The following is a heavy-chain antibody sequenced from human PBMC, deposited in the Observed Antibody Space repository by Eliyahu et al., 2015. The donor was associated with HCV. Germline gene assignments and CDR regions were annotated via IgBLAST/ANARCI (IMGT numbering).Heavy chain of an antibody. CDR2: IYYSGST. CDR1: GGSXSSNTSY. D-gene: IGHD3-10*01. V-gene: IGHV4-39*01. Sequence: QLLLQESGPGLVNPSETLSLTCXVSGGSXSSNTSYWGWIRQPXGKGLEWIGSIYYSGSTYYNPSLKSRVTISVDTSKNQFSLKLTSVTAADTAVYYCARRGSPTNWYXDPWGRGTXVTVSS. CDR3: ARRGSPTNWYXDP. J-gene: IGHJ2*01.